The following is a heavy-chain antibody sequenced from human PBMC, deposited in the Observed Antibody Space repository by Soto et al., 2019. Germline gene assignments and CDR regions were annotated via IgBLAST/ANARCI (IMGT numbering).Heavy chain of an antibody. CDR1: GFTVSSNY. CDR2: IHSGGST. Sequence: EVQLVESGGGLIQPGGSLRLSCAASGFTVSSNYMSWVRQAPGKGLEWVSVIHSGGSTYYAESVKGRFTISGDKLKNTLYLQMNNLRADDTAVYYCARDLFYDRDLGGFAPWAQGTLVTVSS. CDR3: ARDLFYDRDLGGFAP. J-gene: IGHJ5*02. D-gene: IGHD3-22*01. V-gene: IGHV3-53*01.